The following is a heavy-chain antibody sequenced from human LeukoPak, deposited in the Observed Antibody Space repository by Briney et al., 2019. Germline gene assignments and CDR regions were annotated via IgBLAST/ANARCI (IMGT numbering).Heavy chain of an antibody. V-gene: IGHV3-7*01. CDR3: ARRWVSGSNFDS. CDR2: IQQDGSEK. Sequence: GGSLRLSCAVSGFTFSTYWMSWVRQAPGKGLEWVANIQQDGSEKYYVASVKGRFTISRDNAKNSLYLQMNSLRVEDTAVYYCARRWVSGSNFDSWGQGTLVTVSS. J-gene: IGHJ4*02. CDR1: GFTFSTYW. D-gene: IGHD1-14*01.